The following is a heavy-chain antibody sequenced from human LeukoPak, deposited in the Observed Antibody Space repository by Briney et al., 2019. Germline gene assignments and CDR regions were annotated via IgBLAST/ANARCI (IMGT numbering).Heavy chain of an antibody. CDR2: ISSSGSTI. Sequence: GGSLRLSCAASGFTSSSYEMNWVRQAPGKGLERVSYISSSGSTIYYADSVKGRFTISRDNAKNSLYLQMNSLRAEDTAVYYCARDPDYGDPDYWGQGTLVTVSS. CDR3: ARDPDYGDPDY. V-gene: IGHV3-48*03. CDR1: GFTSSSYE. D-gene: IGHD4-17*01. J-gene: IGHJ4*02.